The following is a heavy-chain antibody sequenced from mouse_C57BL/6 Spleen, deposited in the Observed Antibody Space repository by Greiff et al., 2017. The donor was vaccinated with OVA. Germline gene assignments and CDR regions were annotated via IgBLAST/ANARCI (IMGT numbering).Heavy chain of an antibody. CDR2: ISYDGSN. V-gene: IGHV3-6*01. Sequence: VQLKESGPGLVKPSQSLSLTCSVTGYSITSGYYWNWIRQFPGNKLEWMGYISYDGSNNYNPSLKNRISITRDTSKNQFFLKLNSVTTEDTATYYCARVADDYDPYYAMDYWGQGTSVTVSS. D-gene: IGHD2-4*01. CDR1: GYSITSGYY. CDR3: ARVADDYDPYYAMDY. J-gene: IGHJ4*01.